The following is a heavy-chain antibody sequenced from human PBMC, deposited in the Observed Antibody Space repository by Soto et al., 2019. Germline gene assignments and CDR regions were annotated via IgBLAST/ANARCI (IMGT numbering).Heavy chain of an antibody. CDR3: AKRSYYGDYDGYYFDY. CDR2: ISGSGGST. CDR1: VFTFSSYA. J-gene: IGHJ4*02. Sequence: GGSLRLSCAASVFTFSSYAMSWVRQAPGKGLVWVSAISGSGGSTYYADSVKGRFTISRDNSKNTLYLQMNSLRAEDTAVYYCAKRSYYGDYDGYYFDYWGQGTLVTVSS. D-gene: IGHD4-17*01. V-gene: IGHV3-23*01.